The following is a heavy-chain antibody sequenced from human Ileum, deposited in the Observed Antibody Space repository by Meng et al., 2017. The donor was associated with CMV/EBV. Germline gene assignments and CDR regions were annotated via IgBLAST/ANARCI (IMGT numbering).Heavy chain of an antibody. V-gene: IGHV4-39*07. J-gene: IGHJ5*02. CDR3: ARVPVAPVPPNWFDP. CDR1: GGAISSSSCY. CDR2: IYYSGST. D-gene: IGHD6-19*01. Sequence: SGGAISSSSCYWGGISQPPGKGLEWIGSIYYSGSTYYNPSLKSRVTISVDTSKNQFSLKLSSVTAADTAVYYCARVPVAPVPPNWFDPWGQGTLVTVSS.